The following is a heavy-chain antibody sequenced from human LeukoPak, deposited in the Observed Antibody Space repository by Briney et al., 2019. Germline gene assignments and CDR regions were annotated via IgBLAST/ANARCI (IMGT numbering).Heavy chain of an antibody. CDR3: ARGQSLDYYYGMDV. J-gene: IGHJ6*02. V-gene: IGHV4-59*08. CDR2: IYYSGST. CDR1: GGSISSYY. Sequence: SETLSLTCTVSGGSISSYYWSWIRQPPGKGLEWIGYIYYSGSTNYNPSLKSRVTISVDTSKNQFSLKLSSVTAADTAVYYCARGQSLDYYYGMDVWGQGTAVTVSS.